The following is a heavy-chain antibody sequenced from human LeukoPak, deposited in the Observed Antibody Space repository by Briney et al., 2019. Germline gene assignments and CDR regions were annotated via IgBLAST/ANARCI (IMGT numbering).Heavy chain of an antibody. CDR1: GDSLSSYY. D-gene: IGHD3-3*01. Sequence: SETLSLTCAVSGDSLSSYYWSWIRQPPGRGLEWVGYIYYTGSTNYNPSLKSRVTISVDTSKNQFSLELSSVTAADTAVYFCARGSQRITVFGVVTDYWGQGTLVTVSS. V-gene: IGHV4-59*01. CDR3: ARGSQRITVFGVVTDY. J-gene: IGHJ4*02. CDR2: IYYTGST.